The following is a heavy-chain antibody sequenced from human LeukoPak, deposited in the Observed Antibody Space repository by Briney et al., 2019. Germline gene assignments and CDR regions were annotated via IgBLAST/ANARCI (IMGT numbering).Heavy chain of an antibody. CDR1: GFTFSSYW. Sequence: GGSLRLSCAASGFTFSSYWMHWVRHAPGKGLVWVSRINSDGSTTNYADSVKGRFTISRDNAKNTLDLQMNSLRAEDTAVYYCARRSSGSSPYYFDYWGQGTLVTVSS. CDR2: INSDGSTT. D-gene: IGHD1-26*01. V-gene: IGHV3-74*01. CDR3: ARRSSGSSPYYFDY. J-gene: IGHJ4*02.